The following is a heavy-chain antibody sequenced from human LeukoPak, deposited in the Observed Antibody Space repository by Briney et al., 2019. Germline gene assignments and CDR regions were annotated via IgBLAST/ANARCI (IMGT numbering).Heavy chain of an antibody. D-gene: IGHD3-16*01. Sequence: SETLSLNCTVSGGSISSYFWTWIRQPPGKGLEWIGYIYYSGSTNYNPSLKSRVTISLDTSKNQFSLRLTSVTAADTAVYYCARSAWGYAFDIWGQGTMVTVSS. V-gene: IGHV4-59*01. CDR1: GGSISSYF. CDR2: IYYSGST. J-gene: IGHJ3*02. CDR3: ARSAWGYAFDI.